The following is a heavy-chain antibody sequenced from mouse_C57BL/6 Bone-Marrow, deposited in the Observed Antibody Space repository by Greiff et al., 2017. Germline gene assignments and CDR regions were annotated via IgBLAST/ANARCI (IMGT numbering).Heavy chain of an antibody. CDR2: IDPETGGT. J-gene: IGHJ4*01. CDR3: ARYGYDRGYYAMDY. CDR1: GYTFTDYE. D-gene: IGHD2-2*01. V-gene: IGHV1-15*01. Sequence: QVQLQQSGAELVRPGASVTLSCKASGYTFTDYEMHWVKQTPVNGLEWIGAIDPETGGTAYNQKFKGKAILTAAKSSSTAYMQCSSLTSEDSAIYYCARYGYDRGYYAMDYWGQGTSVTDSS.